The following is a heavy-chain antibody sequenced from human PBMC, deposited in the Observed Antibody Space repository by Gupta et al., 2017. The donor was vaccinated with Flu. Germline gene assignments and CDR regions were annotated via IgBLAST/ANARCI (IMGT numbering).Heavy chain of an antibody. CDR1: GFSLSTNGVG. D-gene: IGHD1-26*01. CDR2: IYWNDEK. V-gene: IGHV2-5*01. J-gene: IGHJ3*02. CDR3: AHRHRFSGRWEPFDI. Sequence: QITLKESGPTLVKPTQTLTLTCTFSGFSLSTNGVGVGWIRQPPGKALEWLALIYWNDEKRYSPSLNTRLTITQDTSKNQVVLTMTNLDPVDTATYYCAHRHRFSGRWEPFDIWGQGTMVTVSS.